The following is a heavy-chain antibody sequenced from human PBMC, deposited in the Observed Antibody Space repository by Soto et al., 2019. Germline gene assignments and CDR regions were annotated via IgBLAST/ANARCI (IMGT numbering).Heavy chain of an antibody. Sequence: PSETLSLTCTVSGGSISSSSYYWGWIRQPPGKGLEWIGSMYYSGSTFSNPSLKSRVTISVDTSKNQLSLKLSSVTASDTAVYYCARHLYSAPYITIVATAIVLDAFDIWGQGTMVTVSS. CDR3: ARHLYSAPYITIVATAIVLDAFDI. D-gene: IGHD2-2*01. CDR1: GGSISSSSYY. V-gene: IGHV4-39*01. J-gene: IGHJ3*02. CDR2: MYYSGST.